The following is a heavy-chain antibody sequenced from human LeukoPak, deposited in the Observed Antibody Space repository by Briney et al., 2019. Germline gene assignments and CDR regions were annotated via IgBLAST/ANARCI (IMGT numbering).Heavy chain of an antibody. CDR1: GYSISSGHF. D-gene: IGHD6-13*01. CDR3: ARTPLRIAAAGTPHYYYYGMDV. V-gene: IGHV4-38-2*02. J-gene: IGHJ6*02. CDR2: IYTSGST. Sequence: SETLSLTCTVSGYSISSGHFWSWIRQPPGKGLEWIGRIYTSGSTNYNPSLKSRVTMSVDTSKNQFSLKLSSVTAADTAVYYCARTPLRIAAAGTPHYYYYGMDVWGQGTTVTVSS.